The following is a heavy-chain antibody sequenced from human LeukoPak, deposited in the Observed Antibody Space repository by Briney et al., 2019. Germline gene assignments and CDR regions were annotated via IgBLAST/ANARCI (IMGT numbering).Heavy chain of an antibody. D-gene: IGHD6-19*01. CDR2: IDPESGDT. CDR1: GYIFTGYY. Sequence: ASVKVSCKASGYIFTGYYMHWLRQAPGQGLEWMGWIDPESGDTNYAQKFQDKITMTRDTYMKTGYMKLSSLRYDDTAVYYCAREEYSSGWYRGGWFDPWGQGTQVTVSS. V-gene: IGHV1-2*02. CDR3: AREEYSSGWYRGGWFDP. J-gene: IGHJ5*02.